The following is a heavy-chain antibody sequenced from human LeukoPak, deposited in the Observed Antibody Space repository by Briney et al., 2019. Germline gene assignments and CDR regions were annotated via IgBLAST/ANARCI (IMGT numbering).Heavy chain of an antibody. CDR1: GYTFTSYD. D-gene: IGHD2-21*02. V-gene: IGHV1-8*01. J-gene: IGHJ4*02. CDR2: MNPNSGNT. Sequence: VASVKVSCKASGYTFTSYDINWVRQATGQGLEWMGWMNPNSGNTGYAQKFQGRVTMTRNTSISTAYMELSNLKSEDTAVYYCARDAAITVPGGGTAYWGQGTLVTVSS. CDR3: ARDAAITVPGGGTAY.